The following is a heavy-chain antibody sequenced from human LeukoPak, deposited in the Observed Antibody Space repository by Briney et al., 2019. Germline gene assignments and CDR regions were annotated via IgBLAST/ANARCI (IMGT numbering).Heavy chain of an antibody. V-gene: IGHV3-7*04. D-gene: IGHD3-10*01. CDR3: ARGGSPYYYGSGSYSGFDY. Sequence: GGSLRLSCAASGFTFSSYWMSWVRQAPGKGLEWVANIKQDGSEKYYVDSVKGRFTISRDNAKNSLYLQMNSLRAEDTAAYYCARGGSPYYYGSGSYSGFDYWGQGTLVTVSS. CDR1: GFTFSSYW. CDR2: IKQDGSEK. J-gene: IGHJ4*02.